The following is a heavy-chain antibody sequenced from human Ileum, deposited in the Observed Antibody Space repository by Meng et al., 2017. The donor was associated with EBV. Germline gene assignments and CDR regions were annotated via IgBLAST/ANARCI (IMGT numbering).Heavy chain of an antibody. D-gene: IGHD2-15*01. Sequence: LQAPGPGLWKLSETLSLTGTFSGGSISSYYWSWIRQPPGKGLEWIGYIYYSGSTNYNPSLKSRVTISVDTSKNQFSLNLSSVTAADTAVYYCARGGWSLDYWGQGTLVTVSS. CDR3: ARGGWSLDY. CDR1: GGSISSYY. V-gene: IGHV4-59*08. CDR2: IYYSGST. J-gene: IGHJ4*02.